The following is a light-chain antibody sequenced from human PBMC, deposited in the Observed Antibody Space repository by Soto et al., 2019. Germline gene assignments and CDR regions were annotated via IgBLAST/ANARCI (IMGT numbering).Light chain of an antibody. Sequence: EIVMTQSPATLSVSPGERATLSCRASQSVSSNLAWYQQKPVQAPRLLIYGASTRATGIAARFSGSGSGTEFTLTIRSLQSEDFAVYYCQQYNNWPPWTFGQGTEVEIK. CDR2: GAS. CDR3: QQYNNWPPWT. CDR1: QSVSSN. V-gene: IGKV3-15*01. J-gene: IGKJ1*01.